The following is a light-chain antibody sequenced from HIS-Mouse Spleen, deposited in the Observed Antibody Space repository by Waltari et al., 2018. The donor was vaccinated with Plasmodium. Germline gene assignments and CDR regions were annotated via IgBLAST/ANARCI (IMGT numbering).Light chain of an antibody. J-gene: IGLJ3*02. V-gene: IGLV3-10*01. CDR3: YSTDSSGNHRV. Sequence: SYELTQPPQVSLAPGQTARITCSGDALPNNSASLYQQKSGQAPVLVIYEDSKRPSGIPERFSGSSSGTMATLTISGAQVEDEADYYCYSTDSSGNHRVFGGGTKLTVL. CDR2: EDS. CDR1: ALPNNS.